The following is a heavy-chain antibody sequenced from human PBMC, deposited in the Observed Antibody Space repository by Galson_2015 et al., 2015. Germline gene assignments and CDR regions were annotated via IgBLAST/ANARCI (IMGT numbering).Heavy chain of an antibody. CDR2: TYYRSKWYN. V-gene: IGHV6-1*01. D-gene: IGHD1-26*01. J-gene: IGHJ4*02. Sequence: CAISGDSVSSNSAARNWIRQSPSRGLEWLTRTYYRSKWYNDYAPSVKSRITVKPDTSKNQFSLQLNSVTPEDTAVYYCARGEAGALDYWGQGTLVTVSS. CDR3: ARGEAGALDY. CDR1: GDSVSSNSAA.